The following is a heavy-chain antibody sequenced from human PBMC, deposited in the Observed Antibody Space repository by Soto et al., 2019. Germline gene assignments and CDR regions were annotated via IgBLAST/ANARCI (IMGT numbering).Heavy chain of an antibody. J-gene: IGHJ6*01. Sequence: EVQLLESGGGLVQPGGSLRRSCAASGFTFNNYAMTWVRQAPGKGLEWVSTISGSDDSTYYADSVKGRLTISSDNSKNALYLQMSSLRAEDTALYYCVKDWTGDTCPCMDVWGQGTTVTVSS. CDR3: VKDWTGDTCPCMDV. CDR1: GFTFNNYA. D-gene: IGHD2-8*02. CDR2: ISGSDDST. V-gene: IGHV3-23*01.